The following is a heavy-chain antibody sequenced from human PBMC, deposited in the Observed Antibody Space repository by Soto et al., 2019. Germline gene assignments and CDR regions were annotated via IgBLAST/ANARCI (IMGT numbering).Heavy chain of an antibody. CDR2: LSWNGASI. Sequence: EVQLVESGGGLVQPGRSLRLSCAASGFPFGSYAMHWVRQAPGKGLEWVSGLSWNGASIDYADSVKGRFTISRDKAKNSLNPEMNSLYHDATDLYYFVKAESSGWWDACDYGGQGSLF. V-gene: IGHV3-9*01. J-gene: IGHJ4*02. CDR1: GFPFGSYA. D-gene: IGHD6-19*01. CDR3: VKAESSGWWDACDY.